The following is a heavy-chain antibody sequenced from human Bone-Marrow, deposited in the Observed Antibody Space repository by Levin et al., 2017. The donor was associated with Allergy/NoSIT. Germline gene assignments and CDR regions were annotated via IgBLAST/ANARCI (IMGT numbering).Heavy chain of an antibody. Sequence: GESLKISCAASGFTFSSYGMHWVRQAPGKGLEWVAVISYGGSDKDFADSVKGRFTISRDNSNSTLYLQMNSLRAEDTAVYYCAKAATRIQSPFDYWGQGTLVTVSS. CDR2: ISYGGSDK. D-gene: IGHD5-18*01. V-gene: IGHV3-30*18. J-gene: IGHJ4*02. CDR1: GFTFSSYG. CDR3: AKAATRIQSPFDY.